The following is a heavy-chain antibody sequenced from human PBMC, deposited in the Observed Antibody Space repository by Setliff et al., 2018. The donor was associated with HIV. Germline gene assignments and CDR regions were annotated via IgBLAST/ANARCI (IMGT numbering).Heavy chain of an antibody. V-gene: IGHV1-24*01. J-gene: IGHJ4*02. D-gene: IGHD1-20*01. Sequence: ASVKVSCKVSGYTLTDLSIHWVRQAPGKGLEWMGGFDPEDGETIYAEKFQGRVTMTEDTSTGTAYMDLSSLTSEDTAMYYCATFYKISGLTSFDHWGQGTLVTVPS. CDR2: FDPEDGET. CDR1: GYTLTDLS. CDR3: ATFYKISGLTSFDH.